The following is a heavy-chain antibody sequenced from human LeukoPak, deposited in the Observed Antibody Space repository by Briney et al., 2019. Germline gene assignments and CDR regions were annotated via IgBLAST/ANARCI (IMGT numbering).Heavy chain of an antibody. CDR1: GGSFSGYY. CDR3: ARVVIGGSGPFDY. D-gene: IGHD3-10*01. J-gene: IGHJ4*02. CDR2: INHSGST. V-gene: IGHV4-34*01. Sequence: KSSETLSLTCAVYGGSFSGYYWSWIRQPPGKGLEWIGEINHSGSTNYNPSLKSRVTISVDTSKNQFSLKLSSVTAADTAVYYCARVVIGGSGPFDYWGQGTLVTVSS.